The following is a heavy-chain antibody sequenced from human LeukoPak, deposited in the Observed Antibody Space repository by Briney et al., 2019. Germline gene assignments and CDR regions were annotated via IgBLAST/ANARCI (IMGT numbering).Heavy chain of an antibody. CDR1: GGSFSGYY. J-gene: IGHJ6*02. D-gene: IGHD3-22*01. CDR3: ARGRVVDSSGYYLYYYYYYGMDV. Sequence: SETLSLTCAVYGGSFSGYYWSWIRQPPGKGLEWIGEINHSGSTNYNPSLKSRVTISVDTSKNQFSLKLSSVTAADTAVYYCARGRVVDSSGYYLYYYYYYGMDVWGQGTTVTVSS. V-gene: IGHV4-34*01. CDR2: INHSGST.